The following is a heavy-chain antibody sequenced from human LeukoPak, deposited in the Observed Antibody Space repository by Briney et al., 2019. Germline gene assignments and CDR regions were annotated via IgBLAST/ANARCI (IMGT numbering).Heavy chain of an antibody. V-gene: IGHV3-30*19. J-gene: IGHJ6*03. CDR1: GFTFSSYG. CDR2: ISYDGSNK. CDR3: AGKYYSDYPYFYYMDV. D-gene: IGHD4-11*01. Sequence: GGSLRLSCAASGFTFSSYGMHWVRQAPGKGLEWVAVISYDGSNKYYADSVKGRFTFSRDNSKKTLYLQMNSLRAEETAVYYCAGKYYSDYPYFYYMDVWGKGTPVTVSS.